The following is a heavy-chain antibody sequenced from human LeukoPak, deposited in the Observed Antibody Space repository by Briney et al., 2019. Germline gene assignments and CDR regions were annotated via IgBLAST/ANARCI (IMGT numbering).Heavy chain of an antibody. CDR3: ARWNDILTGYLTD. V-gene: IGHV5-51*01. CDR2: IYPGDSDT. Sequence: GESLKISCKGSGYSFTSYWIGWVRQMPGKGLEWMGIIYPGDSDTRYSPSFQGQVTISADKSISTAYLQWSSLKASDTAMYHCARWNDILTGYLTDWGQGTLVTVSS. J-gene: IGHJ4*02. D-gene: IGHD3-9*01. CDR1: GYSFTSYW.